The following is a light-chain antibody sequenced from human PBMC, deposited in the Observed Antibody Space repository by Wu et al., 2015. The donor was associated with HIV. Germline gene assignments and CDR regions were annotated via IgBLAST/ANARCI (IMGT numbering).Light chain of an antibody. J-gene: IGKJ4*01. CDR2: GTS. V-gene: IGKV3-20*01. Sequence: EIVLTQSPGTLSLSPGERATLSCRASQSIDSTYLAWYQQNPGQAPRLLIYGTSKRAAGIPDRFSGSGSGTDFTLTISRVEPEDFAVYYCQQYFSPPFAFGRGTKVEIK. CDR3: QQYFSPPFA. CDR1: QSIDSTY.